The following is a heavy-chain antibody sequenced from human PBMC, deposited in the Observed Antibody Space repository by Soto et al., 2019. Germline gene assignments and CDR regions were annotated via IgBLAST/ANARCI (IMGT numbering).Heavy chain of an antibody. Sequence: SQTLSLTCAISGDSVSSNSAAWNWIRQSPSRDLEWLGRTYYRSKWYNDYAVSVKSRITINPDTSKNQFSLQLNSVTPEDTAVYYCARGSLKSSWLGYYYYYGMDVWGQGTTVTVSS. CDR2: TYYRSKWYN. CDR1: GDSVSSNSAA. V-gene: IGHV6-1*01. D-gene: IGHD6-13*01. J-gene: IGHJ6*02. CDR3: ARGSLKSSWLGYYYYYGMDV.